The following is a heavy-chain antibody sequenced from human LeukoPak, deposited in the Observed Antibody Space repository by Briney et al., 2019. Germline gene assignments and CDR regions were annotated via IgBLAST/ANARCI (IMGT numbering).Heavy chain of an antibody. J-gene: IGHJ4*02. V-gene: IGHV1-2*02. CDR2: INPNSGCT. CDR1: GYTFTGYY. D-gene: IGHD5-18*01. CDR3: ARDSAPGDTYGLLGIDS. Sequence: ASVKVSCKASGYTFTGYYMHWVRQAPGQGLEWMGWINPNSGCTNYAQKFQGRVTMTRDTSISTAYMELSRLRSDDTAVYDCARDSAPGDTYGLLGIDSWGQGTLVTVSS.